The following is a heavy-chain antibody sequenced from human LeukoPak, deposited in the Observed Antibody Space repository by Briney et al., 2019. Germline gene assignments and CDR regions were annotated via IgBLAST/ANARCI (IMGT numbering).Heavy chain of an antibody. CDR2: INHSGST. D-gene: IGHD3-22*01. CDR3: AREKYYYDSSGYSPPQGYFDY. CDR1: GGSFSGYY. J-gene: IGHJ4*02. Sequence: SETLSLTCAVYGGSFSGYYWSWIRQPPGKGLEWIGEINHSGSTNYNPSLKSRVTISVGTSKNQFSLKLSSVTAADTAVYYCAREKYYYDSSGYSPPQGYFDYWGQGTLVTVSS. V-gene: IGHV4-34*01.